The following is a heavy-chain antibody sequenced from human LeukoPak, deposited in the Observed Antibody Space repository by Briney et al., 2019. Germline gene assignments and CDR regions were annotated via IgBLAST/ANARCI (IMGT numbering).Heavy chain of an antibody. Sequence: GGSLRLSCAASGFTFSSYAMSWVRQAPGKGLEWVAVISYDGSNKYYADSVKGRFTISRDNSKNTLYLQMNSLRAEDTAVYYCARDYSGALDYWGQGTLVTVSS. CDR3: ARDYSGALDY. J-gene: IGHJ4*02. CDR1: GFTFSSYA. D-gene: IGHD1-26*01. V-gene: IGHV3-30-3*01. CDR2: ISYDGSNK.